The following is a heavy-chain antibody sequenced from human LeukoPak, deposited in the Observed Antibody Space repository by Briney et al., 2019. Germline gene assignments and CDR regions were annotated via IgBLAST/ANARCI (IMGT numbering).Heavy chain of an antibody. Sequence: PSETLSLTCTVSGYSISSGYYWGWIRQPPGKGLEWIGSIYHSGSTYYNPSLKSRVTISVDTSKNQFSLKLSSVTAADTAVYYCARGALTYYYDSSGRFDYWGQGTLVTVSS. CDR1: GYSISSGYY. CDR3: ARGALTYYYDSSGRFDY. V-gene: IGHV4-38-2*02. D-gene: IGHD3-22*01. CDR2: IYHSGST. J-gene: IGHJ4*02.